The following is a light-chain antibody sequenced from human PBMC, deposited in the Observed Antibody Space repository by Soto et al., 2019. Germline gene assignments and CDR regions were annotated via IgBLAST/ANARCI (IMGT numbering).Light chain of an antibody. CDR2: EVS. J-gene: IGLJ2*01. CDR3: SSYACSNNLV. CDR1: SSDVGGYNY. V-gene: IGLV2-8*01. Sequence: QSALTQPPSASGSPGQSVTISCTGTSSDVGGYNYVSWYQQHPGKAPKLMIYEVSKRPSGVPDRFSVSKSGNTASLTVSGLQAEDEADYYCSSYACSNNLVFGGGTKLNAL.